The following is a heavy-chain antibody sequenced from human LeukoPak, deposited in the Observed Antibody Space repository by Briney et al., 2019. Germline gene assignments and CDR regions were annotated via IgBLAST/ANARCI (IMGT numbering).Heavy chain of an antibody. CDR3: ARIYGSGSYPGD. V-gene: IGHV3-74*01. J-gene: IGHJ4*02. CDR1: GFSFSSHW. D-gene: IGHD3-10*01. Sequence: GGSLRLSCAASGFSFSSHWMHWVRQAPGKGLVWVSRINSDGDSTSYADSVKGRFTISRDNAKNSLYLQMNSLRAEDTAVYYCARIYGSGSYPGDWGQGTLVTVSS. CDR2: INSDGDST.